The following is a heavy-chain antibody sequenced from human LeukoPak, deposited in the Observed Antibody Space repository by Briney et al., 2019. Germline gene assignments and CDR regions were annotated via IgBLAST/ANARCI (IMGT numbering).Heavy chain of an antibody. CDR1: GYTFTGYY. D-gene: IGHD3-22*01. J-gene: IGHJ1*01. Sequence: ASVKVSCKASGYTFTGYYMHWGRHAPGQGLEWMGWINPNSGGTNYAQKFQGRVTMTRDTSISTAYMELSRLRSDDTAVYYCARGPYYYDSSGQNEYFQHWGQGTLVTVSS. CDR2: INPNSGGT. CDR3: ARGPYYYDSSGQNEYFQH. V-gene: IGHV1-2*02.